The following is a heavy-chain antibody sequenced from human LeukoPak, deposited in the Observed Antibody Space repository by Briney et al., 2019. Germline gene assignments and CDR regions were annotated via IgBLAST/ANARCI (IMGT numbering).Heavy chain of an antibody. CDR2: ISYDGSNK. CDR1: GFTFRSYG. CDR3: AKPIRGQLVIDY. V-gene: IGHV3-30*18. D-gene: IGHD6-13*01. Sequence: GGSLRLSCAASGFTFRSYGMRWVRQAPGKGLEWVAVISYDGSNKYYADSVKGRFTISRDNSKNTLYLQMNSLRAEDTAVYYCAKPIRGQLVIDYWGQGTLVTVSS. J-gene: IGHJ4*02.